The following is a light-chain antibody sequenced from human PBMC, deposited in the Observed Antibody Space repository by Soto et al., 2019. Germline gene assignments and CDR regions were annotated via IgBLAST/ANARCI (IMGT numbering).Light chain of an antibody. V-gene: IGKV4-1*01. Sequence: DLVMIQSPDSLAVSLGERATINCKSSQSLLYSSDNKNYLAWYQQTPGQPPKLLIFWATTRESGVPDRFSGSGSGTDFTLTISSLQAEDVAVYYCQQYYRPPLTFGGGTKVDIK. CDR1: QSLLYSSDNKNY. CDR3: QQYYRPPLT. CDR2: WAT. J-gene: IGKJ4*01.